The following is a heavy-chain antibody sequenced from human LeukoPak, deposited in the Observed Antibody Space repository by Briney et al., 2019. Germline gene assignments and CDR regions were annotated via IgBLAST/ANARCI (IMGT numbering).Heavy chain of an antibody. CDR3: ARGHFNYDFWSGSTFTAFDI. CDR1: GGSFSGYY. V-gene: IGHV4-34*01. D-gene: IGHD3-3*01. J-gene: IGHJ3*02. CDR2: INHSGST. Sequence: NSSETLCLTCAVYGGSFSGYYWSWIRQPPGKGLEWIGEINHSGSTNYNPSLKSRVTISVDTSKNQFSLKLSSVTAADTAVYYCARGHFNYDFWSGSTFTAFDIWGQGTMVTVSS.